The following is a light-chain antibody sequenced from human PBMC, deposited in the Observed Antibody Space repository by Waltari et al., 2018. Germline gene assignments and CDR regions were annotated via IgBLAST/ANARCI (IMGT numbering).Light chain of an antibody. CDR2: GAS. V-gene: IGKV3-15*01. CDR3: QQYNKGLT. Sequence: EIVMTQSPATLSVSPGERATLSCRASQSVSSNLAWYQQKPGQAPRLLIYGASTRATGIPARFSGSGSGTEFTLTISSLQSEDFAVYYCQQYNKGLTFGGGTKVEIK. J-gene: IGKJ4*01. CDR1: QSVSSN.